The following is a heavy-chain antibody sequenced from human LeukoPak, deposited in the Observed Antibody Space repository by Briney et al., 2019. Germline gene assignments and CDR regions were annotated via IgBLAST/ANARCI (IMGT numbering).Heavy chain of an antibody. CDR3: AKDLRPSSLEAIAATFYGIDV. CDR1: GFTLSSYG. J-gene: IGHJ6*02. V-gene: IGHV3-30*18. D-gene: IGHD6-13*01. Sequence: GGSLRLSCAASGFTLSSYGIHWVCQAPGKGLEWVAVISYDGSNKYYADSVKGRFTISRDNSKNTLYLQMNSLRAEDTAVYYCAKDLRPSSLEAIAATFYGIDVLGQGATVTLSS. CDR2: ISYDGSNK.